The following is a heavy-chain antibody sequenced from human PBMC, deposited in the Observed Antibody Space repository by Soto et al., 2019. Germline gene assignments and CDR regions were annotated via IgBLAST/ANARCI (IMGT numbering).Heavy chain of an antibody. CDR3: ATLRYSSGWGAFDI. D-gene: IGHD6-19*01. J-gene: IGHJ3*02. CDR1: GFTFSSYA. CDR2: ISYDGSNK. Sequence: SGGSLRLSCAASGFTFSSYAMHWVRQAPGKGLEWVAVISYDGSNKYYADSVKGRFTISRDNSKNTLYLQMNSLRAEDTAVYYCATLRYSSGWGAFDIWGQGTMVTVSS. V-gene: IGHV3-30-3*01.